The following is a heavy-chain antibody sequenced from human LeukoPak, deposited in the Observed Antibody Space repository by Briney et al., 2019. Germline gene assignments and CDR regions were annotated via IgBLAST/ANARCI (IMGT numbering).Heavy chain of an antibody. J-gene: IGHJ6*03. Sequence: SETLSLTCTVSGGSISSYYWSWIRQPAGKGLEWIGRIYTSGSTNYNPSLKSRVTMSVDTSKNQFSLKLSSVTAADTAVYYCARDYDSWEEDQNHYYYYMDVWGKGTTVTVSS. CDR1: GGSISSYY. CDR3: ARDYDSWEEDQNHYYYYMDV. CDR2: IYTSGST. V-gene: IGHV4-4*07. D-gene: IGHD3-3*01.